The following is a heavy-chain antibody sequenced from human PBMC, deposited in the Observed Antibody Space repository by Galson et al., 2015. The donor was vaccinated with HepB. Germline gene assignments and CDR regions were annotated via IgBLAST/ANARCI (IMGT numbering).Heavy chain of an antibody. D-gene: IGHD3-10*01. CDR1: GFIFNNYA. CDR2: SSGGGGGT. CDR3: AKDPYHSGTSLFDY. J-gene: IGHJ4*02. Sequence: SLRLSCAASGFIFNNYAMTWVRQPPGKGLEWVSASSGGGGGTYYADSVMGRFTISRDNSRNTLYLQMNSLRAEDTALYYCAKDPYHSGTSLFDYWGQGALVTVSS. V-gene: IGHV3-23*01.